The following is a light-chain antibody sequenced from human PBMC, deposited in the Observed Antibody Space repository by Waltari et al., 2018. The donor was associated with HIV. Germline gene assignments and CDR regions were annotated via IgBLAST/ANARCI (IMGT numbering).Light chain of an antibody. V-gene: IGKV3-15*01. CDR2: GAS. CDR3: QQYNNWPPGMYT. CDR1: QSISSD. Sequence: VLTQSPATLSVSPGERATLSCRASQSISSDLAWYQQKPGQAPRLLIYGASTRATGIPAKFTGSGSGTEFTLTIRSLQSEDFAIYYCQQYNNWPPGMYTFGQGTKLEMK. J-gene: IGKJ2*01.